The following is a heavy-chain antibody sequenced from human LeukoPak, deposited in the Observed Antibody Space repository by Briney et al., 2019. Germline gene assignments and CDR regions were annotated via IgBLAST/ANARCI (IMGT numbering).Heavy chain of an antibody. Sequence: SETLSLTCAVYGGSFSGYYWSWIRQPPGKGLEWIGEINHSGSTNYNPSLKSRVTISVDTSKNQFSLKLSSVTAADTAVYYCARRGAYYYGSGSYSRGWFDPWGQGTLVTVSS. V-gene: IGHV4-34*01. J-gene: IGHJ5*02. CDR2: INHSGST. CDR3: ARRGAYYYGSGSYSRGWFDP. CDR1: GGSFSGYY. D-gene: IGHD3-10*01.